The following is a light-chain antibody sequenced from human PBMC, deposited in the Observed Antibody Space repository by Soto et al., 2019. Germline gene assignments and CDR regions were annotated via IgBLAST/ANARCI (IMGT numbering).Light chain of an antibody. CDR1: QSVSSSY. V-gene: IGKV3-20*01. CDR3: QQYGSSEII. Sequence: EILLTQSPGTLSLSPGERATLSCRASQSVSSSYLAWYQQKPGQAPRLLIYGASSRATGIPERFSGSGSGTDFTLTITRLEPEDFAVFYCQQYGSSEIIFGQGTRLEIK. CDR2: GAS. J-gene: IGKJ5*01.